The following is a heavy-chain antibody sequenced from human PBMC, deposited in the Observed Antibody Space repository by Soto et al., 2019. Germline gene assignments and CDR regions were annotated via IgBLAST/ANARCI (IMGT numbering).Heavy chain of an antibody. CDR2: IIPIFGTA. Sequence: SVKVSCKASGGTFSSYAISWVRQAPGQGLEWMGGIIPIFGTANYAQKFQGRVTITADESTSTAYMELSSLRSEDTAVYYCARDPPXHSGYSSSWSPPDWFDPWGQGTLVTVSS. J-gene: IGHJ5*02. D-gene: IGHD6-13*01. CDR3: ARDPPXHSGYSSSWSPPDWFDP. V-gene: IGHV1-69*13. CDR1: GGTFSSYA.